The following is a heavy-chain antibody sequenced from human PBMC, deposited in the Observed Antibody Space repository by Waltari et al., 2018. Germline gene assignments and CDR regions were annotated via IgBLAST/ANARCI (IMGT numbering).Heavy chain of an antibody. V-gene: IGHV4-38-2*02. D-gene: IGHD3-3*01. CDR1: GYSISSGHY. CDR3: ARDWRLNYDVWSGKDGFDY. J-gene: IGHJ4*02. Sequence: QVQLQESGPGLVKPSETLSLTCAVSGYSISSGHYWGWIRQPPGKGLEWIGSIYHSGSTYYNPSLKSRVTISVDTSKNQFSLKLSSVTAADTAVYYCARDWRLNYDVWSGKDGFDYWGQGTLVTVSS. CDR2: IYHSGST.